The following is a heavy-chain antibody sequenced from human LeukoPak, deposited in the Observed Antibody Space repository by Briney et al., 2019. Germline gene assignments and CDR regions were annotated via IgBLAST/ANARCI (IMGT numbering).Heavy chain of an antibody. CDR1: GYTFTSYD. Sequence: ASVKVSCKASGYTFTSYDINWARQATGQGLEWMGWMNPNSGNTGYAQKFQGRVTITRNTSISTAYMELSSLRSEDTAVYYCARGQLWPRDYYYYMDVWGKGTTVTVSS. V-gene: IGHV1-8*03. D-gene: IGHD5-18*01. J-gene: IGHJ6*03. CDR3: ARGQLWPRDYYYYMDV. CDR2: MNPNSGNT.